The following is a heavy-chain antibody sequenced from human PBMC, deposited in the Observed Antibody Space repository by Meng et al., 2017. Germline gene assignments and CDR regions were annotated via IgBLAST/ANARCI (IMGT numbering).Heavy chain of an antibody. CDR3: ARGGGFTMVRGVKLWFDP. CDR1: GGSFSGYY. V-gene: IGHV4-34*01. CDR2: INHSGST. D-gene: IGHD3-10*01. J-gene: IGHJ5*02. Sequence: SCAVYGGSFSGYYWSWIRQPPGKGLEWIGEINHSGSTNYNPSLKSRVTISVDTSKNQFSLKLSSVTAADTAVYYCARGGGFTMVRGVKLWFDPWGQGTLVTVSS.